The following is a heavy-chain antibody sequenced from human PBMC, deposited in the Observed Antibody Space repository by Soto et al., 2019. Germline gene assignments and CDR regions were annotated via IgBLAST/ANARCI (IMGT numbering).Heavy chain of an antibody. Sequence: DTLSLTCTVSGGSISSIVYYWGWIRQPPGKGLEWIGSIYYSGSTYYNPSLKSRVTISVDTSKNQFSLKLSSVTAADTAVYYCARRGSGSYPVSRGQGPLVTAPQ. J-gene: IGHJ4*02. D-gene: IGHD3-10*01. CDR2: IYYSGST. CDR1: GGSISSIVYY. V-gene: IGHV4-39*01. CDR3: ARRGSGSYPVS.